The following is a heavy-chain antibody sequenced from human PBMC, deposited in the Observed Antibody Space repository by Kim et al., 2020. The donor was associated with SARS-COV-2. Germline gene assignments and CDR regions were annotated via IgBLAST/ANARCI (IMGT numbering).Heavy chain of an antibody. CDR2: IYPGDSDT. D-gene: IGHD6-6*01. CDR3: ARLVAARNWYFDL. Sequence: GESLQISCKGSGYSFTSYWIGWVRQMPGKGLEWMGIIYPGDSDTRYSPSFQGQVTISADKSISTAYLQWSSLKASDTAMYYCARLVAARNWYFDLWGRGTLVTVSS. J-gene: IGHJ2*01. V-gene: IGHV5-51*01. CDR1: GYSFTSYW.